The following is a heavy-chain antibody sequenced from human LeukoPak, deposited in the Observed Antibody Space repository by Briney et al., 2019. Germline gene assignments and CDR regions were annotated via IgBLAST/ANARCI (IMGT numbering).Heavy chain of an antibody. D-gene: IGHD2-15*01. CDR3: ARDRDGCSGGSCIEY. J-gene: IGHJ4*02. V-gene: IGHV3-33*01. CDR2: IWYDGSNK. CDR1: GFTFSSYG. Sequence: GRSLRLSCAASGFTFSSYGMHWVRQAPGKGLEWVAVIWYDGSNKYYADSVKGRFTISRDNSKNTLHLQMNSLRAEDTAVYYCARDRDGCSGGSCIEYWGQGILVTVSS.